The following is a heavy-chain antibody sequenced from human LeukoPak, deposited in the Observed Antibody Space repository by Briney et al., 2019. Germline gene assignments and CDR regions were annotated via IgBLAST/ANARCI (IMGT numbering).Heavy chain of an antibody. CDR3: ARRVGAFDI. V-gene: IGHV3-23*01. Sequence: PGGSLRLSCAASGFTFSSYAMSWVRQAPGKGLEWVSAISGSGGSTYYADSVKGRFTISRDNSKNTLYLQMNSPRAEDMAVYYCARRVGAFDIWGQGTMVTVSS. J-gene: IGHJ3*02. CDR2: ISGSGGST. CDR1: GFTFSSYA. D-gene: IGHD1-26*01.